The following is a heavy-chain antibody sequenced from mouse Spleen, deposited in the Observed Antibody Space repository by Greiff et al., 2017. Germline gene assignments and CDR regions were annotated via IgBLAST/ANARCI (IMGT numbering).Heavy chain of an antibody. CDR1: GFTFSDYY. J-gene: IGHJ1*03. CDR3: ARDLYYYGSSLVYWYFDV. V-gene: IGHV5-16*01. CDR2: INYDGSST. D-gene: IGHD1-1*01. Sequence: EVKLMESEGGLVQPGSSMKLSCTASGFTFSDYYMAWVRQVPEKGLEWVANINYDGSSTYYLDSLKSRFIISRDNAKNILYLQMSSLKSEDTATYYCARDLYYYGSSLVYWYFDVWGTGTTVTVSS.